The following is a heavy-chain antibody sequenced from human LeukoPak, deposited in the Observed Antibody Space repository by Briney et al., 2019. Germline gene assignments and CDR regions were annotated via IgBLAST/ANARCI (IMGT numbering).Heavy chain of an antibody. Sequence: SETLSLTCTVSGGSTSSSNFYWGWIRQPPGMGLEWIGGIHYSGNTYYNPSLKSRVTISIDTSKNQFSLKLSSVTAADTAVYYCAKLGAGPTYYDFWSGYSSFYFDYWGQGTLVTVSS. V-gene: IGHV4-39*01. D-gene: IGHD3-3*01. J-gene: IGHJ4*02. CDR2: IHYSGNT. CDR3: AKLGAGPTYYDFWSGYSSFYFDY. CDR1: GGSTSSSNFY.